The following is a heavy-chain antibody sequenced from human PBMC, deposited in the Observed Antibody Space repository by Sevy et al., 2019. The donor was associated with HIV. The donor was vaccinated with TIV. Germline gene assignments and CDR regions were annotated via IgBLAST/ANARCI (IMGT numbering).Heavy chain of an antibody. CDR2: IYYSGST. CDR1: GGSISSSSYY. J-gene: IGHJ4*02. CDR3: ARQATKERTRGYFDY. D-gene: IGHD3-10*01. Sequence: SETLSLTCTVSGGSISSSSYYWGWIRQPPGKGLEWIGSIYYSGSTYYNPSLKSRVTISVDTSKNQFSLKLSSVTAADTAVYYCARQATKERTRGYFDYWGQGILVTVSS. V-gene: IGHV4-39*01.